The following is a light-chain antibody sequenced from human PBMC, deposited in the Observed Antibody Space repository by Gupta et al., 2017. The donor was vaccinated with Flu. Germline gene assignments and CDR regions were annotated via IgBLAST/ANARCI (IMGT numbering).Light chain of an antibody. J-gene: IGLJ2*01. CDR2: DDF. Sequence: SYVLTQPPSVSVAPGKTARITCGGNNIGSKSVHWYQQKPGQAPVLVVHDDFDRPSGIPERSSGSNSGNTATLTISKVEAGDEADYYCQVWDSSSDHPGVFGGGTKLTVL. CDR1: NIGSKS. CDR3: QVWDSSSDHPGV. V-gene: IGLV3-21*03.